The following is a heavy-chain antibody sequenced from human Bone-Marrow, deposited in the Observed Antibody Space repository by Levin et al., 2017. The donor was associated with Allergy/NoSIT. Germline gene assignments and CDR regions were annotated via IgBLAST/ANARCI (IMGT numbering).Heavy chain of an antibody. J-gene: IGHJ6*02. CDR1: VFTFSTFS. D-gene: IGHD3-10*01. V-gene: IGHV3-48*01. Sequence: GGSLRLSCAGSVFTFSTFSMNWVRQAPGKGLEWISYISTSSRTIYYADSVKGRFTVSRDDAKNSLHLQMSSLRAEDTAVYYCARARIYGYYYYGMDVWGQGTTVTVSS. CDR2: ISTSSRTI. CDR3: ARARIYGYYYYGMDV.